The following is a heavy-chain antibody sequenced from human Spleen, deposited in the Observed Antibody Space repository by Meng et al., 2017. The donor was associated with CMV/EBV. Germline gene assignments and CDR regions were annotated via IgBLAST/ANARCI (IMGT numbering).Heavy chain of an antibody. CDR2: IYYSGST. CDR3: ARVLRGPKPAHYYYGMDV. V-gene: IGHV4-59*01. J-gene: IGHJ6*02. Sequence: GSLRLSCTVSGGSISSYYWSWIRQPPGKGLEWIGYIYYSGSTNYNPSLKSRVTISVDTPKNQFSLKLSSVTAADTAVYYCARVLRGPKPAHYYYGMDVWGQGTTVTVSS. CDR1: GGSISSYY.